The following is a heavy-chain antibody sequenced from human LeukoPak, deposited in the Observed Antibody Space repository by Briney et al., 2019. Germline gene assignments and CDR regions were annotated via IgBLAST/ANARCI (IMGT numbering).Heavy chain of an antibody. CDR3: ARDRGSSSLDY. Sequence: SETLSLTCTVSGYSISSGYYWGWIRQPPGKGLEWIGSIYHSGSTYYNPSLKSRVTISVDTSKNQFSLKLSSVTAADTAVYYCARDRGSSSLDYWGQGTLVTVSS. CDR2: IYHSGST. J-gene: IGHJ4*02. D-gene: IGHD6-13*01. V-gene: IGHV4-38-2*02. CDR1: GYSISSGYY.